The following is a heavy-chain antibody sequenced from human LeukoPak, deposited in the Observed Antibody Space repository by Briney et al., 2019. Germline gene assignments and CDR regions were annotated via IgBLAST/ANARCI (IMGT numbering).Heavy chain of an antibody. Sequence: PGGSLRLSCAASGFIFSNHAMSWVRQAPGKGLEWVSGITGSSGSTYYTDSVKGRFTISGDNSKNTLYLQMNSLRAEDTAVYYCAKDPGYTYGYYFDLWGQGTLLTVS. CDR1: GFIFSNHA. J-gene: IGHJ4*02. V-gene: IGHV3-23*01. CDR2: ITGSSGST. D-gene: IGHD5-18*01. CDR3: AKDPGYTYGYYFDL.